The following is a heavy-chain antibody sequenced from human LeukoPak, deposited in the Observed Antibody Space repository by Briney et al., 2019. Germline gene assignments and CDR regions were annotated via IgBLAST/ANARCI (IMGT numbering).Heavy chain of an antibody. Sequence: GGSLRLSCAASGFTFSSYSMNWIRQAPGKGLEWVSSISSSSSYIYYADSVKGRFTISRDNAKNSLYLQMNSMRAEDTAVYYCARVVYYDSSGYYVWGQGTLVTVSS. CDR1: GFTFSSYS. J-gene: IGHJ4*02. D-gene: IGHD3-22*01. V-gene: IGHV3-21*01. CDR2: ISSSSSYI. CDR3: ARVVYYDSSGYYV.